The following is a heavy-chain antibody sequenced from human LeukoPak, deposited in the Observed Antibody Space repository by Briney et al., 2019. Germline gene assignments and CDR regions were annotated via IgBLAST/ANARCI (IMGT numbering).Heavy chain of an antibody. J-gene: IGHJ4*02. V-gene: IGHV3-7*03. D-gene: IGHD3-22*01. CDR3: AKDQALGLGYYDSSGYYVY. CDR1: GFTFSSYW. Sequence: GGSLRLSCAASGFTFSSYWMTWVRQAPGKGLEWVANIKEDGGEGYYVDSVKGRFTVSRDNAKNSLYLQLTSLRAEDTAVYYCAKDQALGLGYYDSSGYYVYWGQGTLVTVSS. CDR2: IKEDGGEG.